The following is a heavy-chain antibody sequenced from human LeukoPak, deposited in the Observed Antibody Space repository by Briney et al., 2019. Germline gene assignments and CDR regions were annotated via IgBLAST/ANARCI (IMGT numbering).Heavy chain of an antibody. CDR3: ARVKGSSGYYSPGEAPWYFDY. CDR2: IYHSGST. J-gene: IGHJ4*02. D-gene: IGHD3-22*01. Sequence: SGTLSLTCAVSGGSISSSNWWSWVRRPPGKGLEWIGEIYHSGSTNYNPSLKSRVTISVDKSKNQFSLKLSSVTAADTAVYYCARVKGSSGYYSPGEAPWYFDYWGQGTLVTVSS. V-gene: IGHV4-4*02. CDR1: GGSISSSNW.